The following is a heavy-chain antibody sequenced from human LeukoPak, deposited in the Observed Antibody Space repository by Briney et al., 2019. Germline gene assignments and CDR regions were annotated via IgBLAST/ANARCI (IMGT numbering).Heavy chain of an antibody. CDR3: ARDGGGGGCTSCLTDAFGI. CDR1: GFTFSSYG. CDR2: IWYDGSNK. J-gene: IGHJ3*02. V-gene: IGHV3-33*08. Sequence: AGGSLRLPCSASGFTFSSYGIHWVRQAPGKGLEWVAVIWYDGSNKYYADSVKGRFTISRDNSKNTLYLQMNSLRAEDTAVYYCARDGGGGGCTSCLTDAFGIWGQGTMVTVSS. D-gene: IGHD2-2*01.